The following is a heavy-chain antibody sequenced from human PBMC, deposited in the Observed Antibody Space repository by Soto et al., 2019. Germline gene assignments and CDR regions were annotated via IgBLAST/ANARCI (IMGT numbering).Heavy chain of an antibody. D-gene: IGHD2-21*01. Sequence: QVQLEESGPGLVKTSETLSLTCSVSGGSVTRINYHWSWIRQPPGKALEWIGYIYNSGSTIYNPALKSPVAISLDASRNHFSWRLTSVAAAATAVDYCARHKAPGDFPFDPWGHGTLVTVSS. CDR3: ARHKAPGDFPFDP. V-gene: IGHV4-61*03. CDR2: IYNSGST. J-gene: IGHJ5*02. CDR1: GGSVTRINYH.